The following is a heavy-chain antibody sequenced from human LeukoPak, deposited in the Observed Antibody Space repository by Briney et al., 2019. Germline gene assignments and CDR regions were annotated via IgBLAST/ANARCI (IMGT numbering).Heavy chain of an antibody. Sequence: GGSLRLSCAASGFTFSTYSMSWVRQAPGKGLEWVSGISGSGGSTYYADSVKGRFTISRDNSKNTLFLQMNSLRAEDMALYYCAKGSYYDNSGYYYFDYWGQGTLVTVSS. CDR1: GFTFSTYS. V-gene: IGHV3-23*01. J-gene: IGHJ4*02. CDR3: AKGSYYDNSGYYYFDY. D-gene: IGHD3-22*01. CDR2: ISGSGGST.